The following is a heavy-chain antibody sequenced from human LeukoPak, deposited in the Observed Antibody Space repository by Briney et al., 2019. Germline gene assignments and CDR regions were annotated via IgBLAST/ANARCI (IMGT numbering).Heavy chain of an antibody. D-gene: IGHD2-15*01. CDR3: ASWGPAAYCSNGSCS. J-gene: IGHJ5*02. Sequence: PGGSLRLSCAASGFTFSNYWMHWVRQTPGEGLVCVSLIKGDGSRTTYADSVKGRFTVSRDNAKNTVYLQMNSLRAEDTAVYYCASWGPAAYCSNGSCSWGQGTLVTVSS. CDR1: GFTFSNYW. V-gene: IGHV3-74*01. CDR2: IKGDGSRT.